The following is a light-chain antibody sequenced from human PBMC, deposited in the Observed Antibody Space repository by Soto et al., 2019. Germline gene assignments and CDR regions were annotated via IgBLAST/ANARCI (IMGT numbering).Light chain of an antibody. CDR2: GAS. CDR3: QQANSFPIT. CDR1: QSVRSNY. V-gene: IGKV3-20*01. J-gene: IGKJ5*01. Sequence: IVLTQSPGTLSLSPGERAALSCRSSQSVRSNYLAWYQQKPGQAPRLLIYGASNRATGIPDRFSGSGSGTDFTLTISSLQPEDFATYYCQQANSFPITFGQGTRLEIK.